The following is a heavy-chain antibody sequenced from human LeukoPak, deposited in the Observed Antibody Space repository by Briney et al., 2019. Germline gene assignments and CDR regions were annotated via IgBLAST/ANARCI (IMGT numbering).Heavy chain of an antibody. CDR2: INHSGST. D-gene: IGHD3-10*01. CDR3: ARRGKTQFYYGSGRRHQLHSSWFDP. J-gene: IGHJ5*02. V-gene: IGHV4-34*01. CDR1: GGSFSGYY. Sequence: SETLSLTCAVYGGSFSGYYWSWIRQPPGKGLEWIGEINHSGSTNYNPSLKSRVTISVDTSKNQFSLKLSSVTAADTAVYYCARRGKTQFYYGSGRRHQLHSSWFDPWGQGTLVTVSS.